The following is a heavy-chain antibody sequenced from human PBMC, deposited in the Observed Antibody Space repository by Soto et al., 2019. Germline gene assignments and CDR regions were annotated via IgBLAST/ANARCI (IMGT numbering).Heavy chain of an antibody. Sequence: GSLRLSCAASRFTFSNSDVNWVHQAPGKGLEWVSGVSWNGSRPHYADSVKGRFIISRDNSRNTLYLQTNSLRAEDTAVYYCVRRYYDFWSGYYAFDIWGQGTMVTVSS. D-gene: IGHD3-3*01. CDR3: VRRYYDFWSGYYAFDI. CDR1: RFTFSNSD. J-gene: IGHJ3*02. V-gene: IGHV3-35*01. CDR2: VSWNGSRP.